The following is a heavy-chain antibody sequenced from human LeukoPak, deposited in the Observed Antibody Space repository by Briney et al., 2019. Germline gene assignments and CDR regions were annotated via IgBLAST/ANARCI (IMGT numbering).Heavy chain of an antibody. CDR1: GFTFSNYW. V-gene: IGHV3-7*01. CDR3: ATYSSLNRREFQY. CDR2: IKTDGSEK. J-gene: IGHJ1*01. D-gene: IGHD3-22*01. Sequence: GGSLRLSCEGSGFTFSNYWMGWVRQAPGKGLQWVANIKTDGSEKYYVDSVKGRFTFSRDNAKNSLYLQMNSLRAEDTAVYYCATYSSLNRREFQYWGQGTLLTVSS.